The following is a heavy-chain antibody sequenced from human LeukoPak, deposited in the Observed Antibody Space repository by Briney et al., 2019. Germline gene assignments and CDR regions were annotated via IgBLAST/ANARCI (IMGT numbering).Heavy chain of an antibody. CDR1: GFTFSSYA. CDR3: ARDRGSFSSSYMFDP. Sequence: GGSLRLSCAASGFTFSSYAMHCVRHAPGKGLEWVAVISYDGGNKYYADSVKGRFTIPRDNSKNTLYLQMNSLRAEDTAVYYCARDRGSFSSSYMFDPWGQGTLVTVSS. J-gene: IGHJ5*02. D-gene: IGHD6-6*01. V-gene: IGHV3-30*01. CDR2: ISYDGGNK.